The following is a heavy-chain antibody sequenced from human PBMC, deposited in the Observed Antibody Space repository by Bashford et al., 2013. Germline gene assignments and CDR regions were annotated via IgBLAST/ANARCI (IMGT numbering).Heavy chain of an antibody. CDR1: GGSFSGYY. CDR3: ARHEYSGYDLDPDLDY. Sequence: SSETLSLTCAVYGGSFSGYYWSWIRQPPGKGLEWIGEINHSGSIGYNPSLESRVTMSVDTSKNQFSLNLRSMTAADTAVYYCARHEYSGYDLDPDLDYWGQGILVTVSS. V-gene: IGHV4-34*01. D-gene: IGHD5-12*01. J-gene: IGHJ4*02. CDR2: INHSGSI.